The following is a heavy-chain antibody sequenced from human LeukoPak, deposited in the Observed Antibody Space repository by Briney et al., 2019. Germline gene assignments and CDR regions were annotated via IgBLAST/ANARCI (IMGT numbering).Heavy chain of an antibody. CDR2: IYSDGSI. CDR3: ARGPAASGYFDY. Sequence: TSETLSLTCTVSGGSISGHYWSWLRQPAGKGLEWIGHIYSDGSINYSPSLKSRVTMSVDTSKNQFSLKPYSVTAADTAVFYCARGPAASGYFDYWDQGTLVTVSS. CDR1: GGSISGHY. J-gene: IGHJ4*02. D-gene: IGHD6-13*01. V-gene: IGHV4-4*07.